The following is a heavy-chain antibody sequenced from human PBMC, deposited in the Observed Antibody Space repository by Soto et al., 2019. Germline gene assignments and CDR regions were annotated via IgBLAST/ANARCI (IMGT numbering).Heavy chain of an antibody. Sequence: PGGSLRLSCAASGFTFSSYSMNWVRQAPGKGLEWVSYIHSSSTIIYYADSVKGRFTISRDDSKNTLYLQMNSLKTEDTAVYYCTTEINVEPASVKNAFDIWGQGTMVTVAS. D-gene: IGHD2-2*01. V-gene: IGHV3-48*01. J-gene: IGHJ3*02. CDR1: GFTFSSYS. CDR2: IHSSSTII. CDR3: TTEINVEPASVKNAFDI.